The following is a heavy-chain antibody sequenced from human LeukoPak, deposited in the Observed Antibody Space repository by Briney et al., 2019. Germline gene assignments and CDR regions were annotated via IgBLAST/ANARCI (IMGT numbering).Heavy chain of an antibody. J-gene: IGHJ5*02. V-gene: IGHV1-18*01. CDR1: GYTFTNYG. CDR3: ARDVGITVADSFDP. D-gene: IGHD6-13*01. CDR2: IHIYRGNT. Sequence: GASVKVSCKASGYTFTNYGISWVRRAPGQGLEWMGWIHIYRGNTNYAQKFQGRVTVTTDTSTSTVYMEVRGLRSDDTAMYYCARDVGITVADSFDPWGQGTLVTVSS.